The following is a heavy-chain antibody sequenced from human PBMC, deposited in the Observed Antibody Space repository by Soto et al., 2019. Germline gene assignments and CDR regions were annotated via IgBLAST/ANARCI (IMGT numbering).Heavy chain of an antibody. V-gene: IGHV3-13*01. CDR1: GFTFSSYD. J-gene: IGHJ4*02. CDR2: IGTAGDT. Sequence: HPGGSLRLSCAASGFTFSSYDMHWVRQATGKGLEWVSAIGTAGDTYYPGSVKGRFTISRENARNSLYLQMNSLRAGDTAVYYCAREGPYRVFDYWGQGTLVTVSS. CDR3: AREGPYRVFDY.